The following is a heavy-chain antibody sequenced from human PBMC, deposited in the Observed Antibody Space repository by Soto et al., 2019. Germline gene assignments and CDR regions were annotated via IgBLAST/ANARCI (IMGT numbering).Heavy chain of an antibody. CDR2: IYYSGST. D-gene: IGHD1-26*01. Sequence: SETLYLTCTVSGGSISSGGYYWSWIRQHPGKGLEWIGYIYYSGSTYYNPSLKSRVTISVDTSKNQFSLKLSSVTAADTAVYYCARVGATPPDAFDIWGQGTMVT. V-gene: IGHV4-31*03. CDR3: ARVGATPPDAFDI. J-gene: IGHJ3*02. CDR1: GGSISSGGYY.